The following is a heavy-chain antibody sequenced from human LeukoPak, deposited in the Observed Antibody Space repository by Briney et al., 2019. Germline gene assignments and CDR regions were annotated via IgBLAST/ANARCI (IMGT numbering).Heavy chain of an antibody. CDR1: GFTFSSYW. CDR2: IKQDGSEK. J-gene: IGHJ3*02. Sequence: GGSLRLSCAASGFTFSSYWMSWVRQAPGKGLEWVANIKQDGSEKCYVDSVKGRFTISRDNAKNSLYLQMNSLRAEDTAVYYCARDGGYYDSSGYYGGDAFDIWGQGTMVTVSS. CDR3: ARDGGYYDSSGYYGGDAFDI. V-gene: IGHV3-7*01. D-gene: IGHD3-22*01.